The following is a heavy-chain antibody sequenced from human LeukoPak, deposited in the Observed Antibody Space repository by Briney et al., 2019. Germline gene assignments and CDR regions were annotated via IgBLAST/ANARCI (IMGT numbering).Heavy chain of an antibody. CDR1: GGTFSSYA. CDR2: IIPILGIA. V-gene: IGHV1-69*04. CDR3: ASYDILTGALDY. Sequence: SVKVSCKASGGTFSSYAISWVRQAPGQGLEWMGRIIPILGIANYAQQFQGRVTITADKSTSTAYMELSSLRSEDTAVYYCASYDILTGALDYWGPGTLVTVSS. J-gene: IGHJ4*02. D-gene: IGHD3-9*01.